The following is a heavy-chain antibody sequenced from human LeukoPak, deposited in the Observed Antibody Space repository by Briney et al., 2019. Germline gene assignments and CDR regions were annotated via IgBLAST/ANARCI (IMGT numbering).Heavy chain of an antibody. CDR3: AREPYDSGSFRTDYYYMDV. D-gene: IGHD3-10*01. Sequence: TGRSLRLSCAASGFTFSSHDMHWVRQAPGKGLEWVAIISYDGGKKDYADSVKGRFTISRDNSKNTLYLQMNSLRAEDTAVYYCAREPYDSGSFRTDYYYMDVWGKGTTVTISS. V-gene: IGHV3-30*03. J-gene: IGHJ6*03. CDR2: ISYDGGKK. CDR1: GFTFSSHD.